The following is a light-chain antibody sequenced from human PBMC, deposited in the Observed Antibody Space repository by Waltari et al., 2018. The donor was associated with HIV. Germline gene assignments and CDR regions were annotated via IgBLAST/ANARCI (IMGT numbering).Light chain of an antibody. CDR2: DDS. J-gene: IGLJ2*01. CDR3: QVWDSGSDHVV. V-gene: IGLV3-21*02. Sequence: SYVLTQPPSVSVAPGQTARITCGGDNIGSKSLNRYPQKPGQAPVLVVYDDSDRPSGIPERFSGSNSGNTATLTISRVEAGDEADFYCQVWDSGSDHVVFGGGTKLTVL. CDR1: NIGSKS.